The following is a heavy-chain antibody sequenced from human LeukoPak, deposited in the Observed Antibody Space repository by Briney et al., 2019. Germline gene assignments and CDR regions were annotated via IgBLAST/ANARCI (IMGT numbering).Heavy chain of an antibody. CDR1: GFTFISYG. D-gene: IGHD3-10*01. CDR3: ARDPSLWCGTREGMDV. J-gene: IGHJ6*02. V-gene: IGHV3-33*01. CDR2: IWYDGSIK. Sequence: GGSLRLSCPASGFTFISYGMHWVRQAPGKGLEWVAVIWYDGSIKYYADSVKGRFTISRDNSNNTLYLQMDSLRAEDTAVYYCARDPSLWCGTREGMDVWGQGTTVTVSS.